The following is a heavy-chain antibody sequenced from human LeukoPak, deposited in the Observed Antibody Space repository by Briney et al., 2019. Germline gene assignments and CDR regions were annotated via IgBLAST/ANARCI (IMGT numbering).Heavy chain of an antibody. CDR3: ASPDSCYDFWSGYFGY. Sequence: SETLSLTCAVSGYSISSGYYWGWIRQPPGKGLEWIGSIYHSGSTYYNPSLKSRVTISVDTSKNQFSLKLSSVTAADTAVYYCASPDSCYDFWSGYFGYWGQGTLVTVSS. CDR2: IYHSGST. J-gene: IGHJ4*02. V-gene: IGHV4-38-2*01. CDR1: GYSISSGYY. D-gene: IGHD3-3*01.